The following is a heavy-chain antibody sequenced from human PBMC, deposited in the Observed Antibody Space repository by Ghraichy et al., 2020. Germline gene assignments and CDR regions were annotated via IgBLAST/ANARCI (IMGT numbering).Heavy chain of an antibody. CDR3: ARWDYYGSGSHVRPFDY. V-gene: IGHV4-61*01. Sequence: SETRSLTCTVSGDSVSSATYYWNWMRQPPGKGLEWIGYIYYTGITKYNPSLTSRVTISLDTSKNQFSLRLTSVTAADTAVYYCARWDYYGSGSHVRPFDYWGQGTLVTVSS. CDR2: IYYTGIT. D-gene: IGHD3-10*01. CDR1: GDSVSSATYY. J-gene: IGHJ4*02.